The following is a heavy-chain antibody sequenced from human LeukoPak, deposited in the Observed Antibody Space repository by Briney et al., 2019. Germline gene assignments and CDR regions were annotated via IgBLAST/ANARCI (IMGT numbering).Heavy chain of an antibody. Sequence: GESLKISCKGSVYRFTSYWIGWVRQMPGKGLEWMGIIYPADSDTRYSPSFQGQVTISADKSISTAYLQWSSLKASDSAMYYCARFVYCGGDCSNWFDPWGQGTLVTVSS. J-gene: IGHJ5*02. CDR1: VYRFTSYW. D-gene: IGHD2-21*02. V-gene: IGHV5-51*01. CDR2: IYPADSDT. CDR3: ARFVYCGGDCSNWFDP.